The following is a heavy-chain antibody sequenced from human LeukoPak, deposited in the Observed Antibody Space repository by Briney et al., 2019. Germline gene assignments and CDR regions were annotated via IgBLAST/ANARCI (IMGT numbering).Heavy chain of an antibody. D-gene: IGHD5-12*01. CDR1: GYTFTSYG. CDR3: ARRPQGIVAIDY. J-gene: IGHJ4*02. CDR2: INPSGGST. Sequence: GASVKVSCKASGYTFTSYGISWVRQTPGQGLEWMGIINPSGGSTSYAQKFQGRVTMTRDTSTSSVYMELSSLRSEDTAAYYCARRPQGIVAIDYWGQGTLVTVSS. V-gene: IGHV1-46*01.